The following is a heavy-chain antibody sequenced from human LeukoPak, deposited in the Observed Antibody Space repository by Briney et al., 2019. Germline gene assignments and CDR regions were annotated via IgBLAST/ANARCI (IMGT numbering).Heavy chain of an antibody. Sequence: GGSLRLSCAASGFTFSDYYMSWIRQAPGKGLEWVSYISSSGSTIYYADSVKGRFTISRDNAKNSLYLQMNSLRAEDTAVYYCARDKGREVGDNEVGYFDYWGQGTLVTVSS. CDR1: GFTFSDYY. CDR2: ISSSGSTI. V-gene: IGHV3-11*01. D-gene: IGHD1-26*01. CDR3: ARDKGREVGDNEVGYFDY. J-gene: IGHJ4*02.